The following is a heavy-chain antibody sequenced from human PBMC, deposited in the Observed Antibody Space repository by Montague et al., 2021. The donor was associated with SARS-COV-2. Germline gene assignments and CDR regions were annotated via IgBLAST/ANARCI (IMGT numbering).Heavy chain of an antibody. J-gene: IGHJ5*01. CDR3: ARGLMGIKMMVVIMTGASNWLAS. V-gene: IGHV4-34*01. CDR1: GGSFSGYD. D-gene: IGHD2-21*01. CDR2: INQSGST. Sequence: SETLSLTCAVYGGSFSGYDWTWFRHSPGKGLEWMGEINQSGSTKYKPSLKSRVTISVDTSKNQCSLRLTSVTAADTAVYYCARGLMGIKMMVVIMTGASNWLASWGQGTLVSVSP.